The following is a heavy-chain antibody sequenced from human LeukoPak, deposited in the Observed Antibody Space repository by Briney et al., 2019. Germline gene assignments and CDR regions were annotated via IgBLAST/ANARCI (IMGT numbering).Heavy chain of an antibody. CDR1: GFTFSSYA. D-gene: IGHD3-3*01. CDR3: AKGAREAFYDFWSGSSHFDY. V-gene: IGHV3-23*01. Sequence: PGGSLRLSCAASGFTFSSYAMSWVRQAPGKGLEWVSAISGRGGSTYFADSVKGRFTVSRDNSKNTLYLQMNSLRAEDTALYYCAKGAREAFYDFWSGSSHFDYWGQNAVLSVSS. J-gene: IGHJ4*02. CDR2: ISGRGGST.